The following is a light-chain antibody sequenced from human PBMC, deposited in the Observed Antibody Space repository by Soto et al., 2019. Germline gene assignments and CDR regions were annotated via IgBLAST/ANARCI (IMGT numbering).Light chain of an antibody. V-gene: IGKV3-11*01. CDR3: QQRSNWPHSIT. CDR1: QSVSSY. Sequence: EIVLTQSPATLSLSPGSRSNLSCRASQSVSSYLAWYQQKPGKATRLLIYDASNRATGIPARLSGSGSGKDFTLTISSLETQDFAVYYCQQRSNWPHSITFGQGTRLEIK. CDR2: DAS. J-gene: IGKJ5*01.